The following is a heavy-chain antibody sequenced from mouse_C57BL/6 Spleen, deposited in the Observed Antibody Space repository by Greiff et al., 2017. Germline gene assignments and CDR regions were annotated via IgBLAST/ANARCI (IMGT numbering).Heavy chain of an antibody. J-gene: IGHJ2*01. CDR2: IYPGNSDT. CDR1: GYTFTSYW. V-gene: IGHV1-5*01. CDR3: TMGDYYDLDD. D-gene: IGHD1-1*01. Sequence: EVQLQQSGTVLARPGASVKMSCKTSGYTFTSYWMHWVKQRPGQGLEWIGAIYPGNSDTSYNQKFKGKAKLTAVTSASTAYMELSSLTNEDSAVYYCTMGDYYDLDDWGQGTTLTVSS.